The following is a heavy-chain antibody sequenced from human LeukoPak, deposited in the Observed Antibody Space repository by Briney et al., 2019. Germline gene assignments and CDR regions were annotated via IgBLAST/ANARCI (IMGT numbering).Heavy chain of an antibody. D-gene: IGHD6-13*01. V-gene: IGHV3-30*14. CDR3: ARYSSSWYKYYFDY. Sequence: GRSLRLSCAASGFTFSSYAMHWVRQAPGKGLEWVAVISYDGSNKYYADSVKGRFTISRDNSKNTLYLQMSSLRAEDTAVYYCARYSSSWYKYYFDYWGQGTLVTVSS. CDR1: GFTFSSYA. J-gene: IGHJ4*02. CDR2: ISYDGSNK.